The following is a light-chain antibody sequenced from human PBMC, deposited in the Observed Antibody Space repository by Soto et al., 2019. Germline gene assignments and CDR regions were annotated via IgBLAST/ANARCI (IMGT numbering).Light chain of an antibody. V-gene: IGLV2-14*01. Sequence: QSALTQPASVSGSPGQSITISCTGTSSDVGGYNYVSWYQQRPGKAPKLMISEVSNRPSGVSNRFSGSKSGNTASLTISGLQAEDEADYYCSSYTRSSTWVFGGGTKLTVL. J-gene: IGLJ3*02. CDR2: EVS. CDR1: SSDVGGYNY. CDR3: SSYTRSSTWV.